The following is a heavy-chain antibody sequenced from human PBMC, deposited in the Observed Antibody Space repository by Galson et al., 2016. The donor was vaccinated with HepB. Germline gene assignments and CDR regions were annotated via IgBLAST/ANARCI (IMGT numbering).Heavy chain of an antibody. CDR3: AKEVVAASTTQYGMDV. Sequence: SLRLSCAASGFTFDDYAMHWVRQAPGKGLEWVSLIYWDGSKTYYADSVKGRFTISRDNSKNSLYLQMNSLRTEDSALYHCAKEVVAASTTQYGMDVWGQGTTVTVSS. J-gene: IGHJ6*02. V-gene: IGHV3-43*01. D-gene: IGHD2-15*01. CDR2: IYWDGSKT. CDR1: GFTFDDYA.